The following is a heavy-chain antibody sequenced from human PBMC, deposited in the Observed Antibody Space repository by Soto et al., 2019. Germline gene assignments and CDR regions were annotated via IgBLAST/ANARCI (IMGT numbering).Heavy chain of an antibody. D-gene: IGHD6-6*01. CDR1: GFTVSSNY. J-gene: IGHJ5*02. Sequence: PGGSLRLSCAASGFTVSSNYMSWVRQAPGKGLEWVSVIYSGGSTYYADSVKGRFTISRDNSKNTLYLQMNSLRAEDTAVYYCAQAPHHRGHYNWFDPWGQGTLVTVSS. CDR3: AQAPHHRGHYNWFDP. V-gene: IGHV3-66*01. CDR2: IYSGGST.